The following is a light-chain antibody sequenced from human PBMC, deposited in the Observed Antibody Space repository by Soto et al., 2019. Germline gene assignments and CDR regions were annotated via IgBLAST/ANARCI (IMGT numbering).Light chain of an antibody. J-gene: IGLJ2*01. V-gene: IGLV3-25*02. CDR2: KDS. CDR1: ALPKQY. CDR3: QSADSSGTYPVV. Sequence: SYELTQPPSVSVSPGQTSRITCSGDALPKQYAYWYQQKPGQAPVLVIYKDSERPSGIPERFSGSSSGTTVTLTISGVQAEDEADYYCQSADSSGTYPVVFGGGTMLTVL.